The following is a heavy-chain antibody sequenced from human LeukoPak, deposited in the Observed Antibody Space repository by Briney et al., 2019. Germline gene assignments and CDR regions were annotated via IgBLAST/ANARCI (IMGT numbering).Heavy chain of an antibody. J-gene: IGHJ5*02. CDR2: IYTSGST. V-gene: IGHV4-61*02. D-gene: IGHD6-19*01. CDR3: ARGNLAVAGTNWFDP. Sequence: SETLSVTCTVSGGSISSSSYYWSWIRQPAGKGLEWIGRIYTSGSTNYNPSLKSRVTMSVDTSKNQLSLKLSSVTAADTAVYYCARGNLAVAGTNWFDPWGQGTLVTVSS. CDR1: GGSISSSSYY.